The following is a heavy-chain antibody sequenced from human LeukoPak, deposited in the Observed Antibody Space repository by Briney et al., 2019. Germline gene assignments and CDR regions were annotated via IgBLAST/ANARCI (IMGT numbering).Heavy chain of an antibody. D-gene: IGHD6-19*01. Sequence: GGSLRLSCAASGFTFSSYAMSWVRQAPGKGLEWVSSISGSGGSTYYADSVKGRFTISRDNSKNTMYLQMNSLRAEDTAVYYCAKDLGRSGWSDFDYWGQGTLVTVSS. J-gene: IGHJ4*02. CDR3: AKDLGRSGWSDFDY. CDR1: GFTFSSYA. CDR2: ISGSGGST. V-gene: IGHV3-23*01.